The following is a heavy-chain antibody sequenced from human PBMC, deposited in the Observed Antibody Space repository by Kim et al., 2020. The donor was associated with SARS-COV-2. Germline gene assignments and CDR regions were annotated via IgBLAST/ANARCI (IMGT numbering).Heavy chain of an antibody. CDR1: GYTFTSYA. V-gene: IGHV7-4-1*02. CDR3: ARDLYYYDSSGYPNWFDP. CDR2: INTNTGNP. D-gene: IGHD3-22*01. Sequence: ASVKVSCKASGYTFTSYAMNWVRQAPGQGLEWMGWINTNTGNPTYAQGFTGRFVFSLDTSVSTAYLQISSLKAEDTAVYYCARDLYYYDSSGYPNWFDPWGQGTLVTVSS. J-gene: IGHJ5*02.